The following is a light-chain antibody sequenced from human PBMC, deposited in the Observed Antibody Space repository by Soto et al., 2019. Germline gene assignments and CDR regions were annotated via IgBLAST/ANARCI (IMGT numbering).Light chain of an antibody. Sequence: IKLTQSPSKLSASVGDRVTITCRASQSISSWLAWYQQKPGKVPKLLIYAASTLQSGVPSRFSGSGSGTDFTLTISSLQPEDVATYYCQKYNSAPLTFGGGTKVDIK. CDR2: AAS. V-gene: IGKV1-27*01. J-gene: IGKJ4*01. CDR1: QSISSW. CDR3: QKYNSAPLT.